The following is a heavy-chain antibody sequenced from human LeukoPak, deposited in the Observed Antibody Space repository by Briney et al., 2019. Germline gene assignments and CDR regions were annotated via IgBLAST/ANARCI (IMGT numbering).Heavy chain of an antibody. V-gene: IGHV4-59*08. J-gene: IGHJ4*02. CDR2: ISYTGST. CDR1: GDSISSFY. CDR3: ARRYCSSTSCYFPY. Sequence: PSETLSLTCTVSGDSISSFYWSWIRQTPGKGLEWIGYISYTGSTNYNPSLKSRVTMSVDTSKNQVSLKLSSVTAADTAVYYCARRYCSSTSCYFPYWGQGTLVTVSS. D-gene: IGHD2-2*01.